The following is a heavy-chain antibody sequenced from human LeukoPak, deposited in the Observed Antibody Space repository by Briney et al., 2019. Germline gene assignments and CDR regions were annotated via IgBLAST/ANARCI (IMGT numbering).Heavy chain of an antibody. CDR2: ISSSTSTI. V-gene: IGHV3-48*01. D-gene: IGHD2-2*01. J-gene: IGHJ4*02. CDR1: GFSFSSYS. Sequence: GGSLRLSCAASGFSFSSYSMNWVRQAPGKGLEWVSYISSSTSTIDYADSVKGRLTISRGNSKNTLYLQMNSLRAEDAAVYYCARDFCSSTSCLSAFDYWGQGTLVTVSS. CDR3: ARDFCSSTSCLSAFDY.